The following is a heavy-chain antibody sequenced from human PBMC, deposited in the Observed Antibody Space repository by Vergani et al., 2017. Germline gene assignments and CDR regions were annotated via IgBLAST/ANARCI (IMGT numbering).Heavy chain of an antibody. V-gene: IGHV1-69*13. CDR1: RGTFSSYA. Sequence: QVQLVQSGAEVKKPGSSVKVSCKASRGTFSSYAISWVRQAPGQGLEWMGRIIPIFGTANYAQKFQGRVTITADESTSTAYMELSSLRSEDTAVYYCAGDGRYSGYEVYYYYGMDVWGQGTTVTVSS. CDR3: AGDGRYSGYEVYYYYGMDV. D-gene: IGHD5-12*01. J-gene: IGHJ6*02. CDR2: IIPIFGTA.